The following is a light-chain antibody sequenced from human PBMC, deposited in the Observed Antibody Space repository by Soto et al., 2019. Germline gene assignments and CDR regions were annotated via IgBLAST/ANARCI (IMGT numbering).Light chain of an antibody. CDR2: DVS. CDR1: QHISNY. V-gene: IGKV1-33*01. J-gene: IGKJ2*01. CDR3: HPLGILPYP. Sequence: DIQMTQTPSSLSASVGDRVTITCQANQHISNYLNWYQQKPGKAPRLLIYDVSKLQTGVPSRFSGSGSGTDFPLPFPARCPEDFAPNSVHPLGILPYPFVPGPSRGSN.